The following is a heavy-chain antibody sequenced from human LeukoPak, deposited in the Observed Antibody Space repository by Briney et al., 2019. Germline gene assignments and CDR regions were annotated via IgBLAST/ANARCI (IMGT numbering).Heavy chain of an antibody. D-gene: IGHD3-10*01. Sequence: ASVKVSCKASGYSFGSFGINWVRQAPGQGLEWMGWISAYNGDTNYAQKLQGRVTMTTDTSTSTAYMDLRSLTSDDTAVYYCARGGYYGSGRFPDYWGQGTLVTVSS. CDR2: ISAYNGDT. CDR3: ARGGYYGSGRFPDY. CDR1: GYSFGSFG. J-gene: IGHJ4*02. V-gene: IGHV1-18*01.